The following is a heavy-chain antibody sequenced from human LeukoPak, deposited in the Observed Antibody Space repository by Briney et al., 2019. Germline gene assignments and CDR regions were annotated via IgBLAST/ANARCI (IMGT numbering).Heavy chain of an antibody. CDR3: ARDPVYLWFGEFGYFDY. J-gene: IGHJ4*02. V-gene: IGHV3-48*04. CDR1: GFTFSSYS. Sequence: GGSLRLSCAASGFTFSSYSMNWVRQAPGKGLEWVSYISSSSSTIYYADSVKGRFTISRDNAKNSLYLQMNSLRAEDTAVYYCARDPVYLWFGEFGYFDYWGQGTLVTVSS. CDR2: ISSSSSTI. D-gene: IGHD3-10*01.